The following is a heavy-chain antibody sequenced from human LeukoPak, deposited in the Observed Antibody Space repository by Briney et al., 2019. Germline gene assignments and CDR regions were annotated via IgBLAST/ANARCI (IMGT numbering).Heavy chain of an antibody. CDR2: ISSGGTT. V-gene: IGHV3-53*04. CDR3: ARDRSYGDFAWGY. J-gene: IGHJ4*02. Sequence: PAGSLRLSCAASGFTVSSNFMTWVRQAPGKGLEWVSVISSGGTTYYADSVKGRFTMSRHISKNTVYLQMNSLRAEDTAVYYCARDRSYGDFAWGYWGQGTLVTVSS. CDR1: GFTVSSNF. D-gene: IGHD4-17*01.